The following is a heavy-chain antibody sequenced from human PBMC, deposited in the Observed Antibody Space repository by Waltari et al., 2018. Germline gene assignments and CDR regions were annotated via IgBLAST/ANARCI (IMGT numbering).Heavy chain of an antibody. Sequence: EVQLLDSGGALVQPGGPLRLSCAASGFPFASFGIGWIRPAPGKCLEWVSGVSGSGQTTYYADSVKGRFTISRDNAKNIVYLQMSSLRAEDTAAYFCVREGYSYDTGYYSGGYFDYWGQGTLVTVSS. CDR1: GFPFASFG. J-gene: IGHJ4*02. CDR3: VREGYSYDTGYYSGGYFDY. CDR2: VSGSGQTT. V-gene: IGHV3-23*01. D-gene: IGHD3-22*01.